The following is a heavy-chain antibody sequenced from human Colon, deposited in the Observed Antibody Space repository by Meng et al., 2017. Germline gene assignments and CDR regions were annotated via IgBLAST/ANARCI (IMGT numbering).Heavy chain of an antibody. CDR3: AIGPWELDY. CDR2: VDYSGNT. D-gene: IGHD1-26*01. CDR1: GGSVSRGSHY. J-gene: IGHJ4*02. V-gene: IGHV4-61*01. Sequence: QVQLRGSGPGLLRPSETLSLTCTVSGGSVSRGSHYWSWIRQPPGKGLEFIAYVDYSGNTNYNPSLKGRVTTSIDMSKSQFSLKVSSVTAADTAVYYCAIGPWELDYWGQGLLVTVFS.